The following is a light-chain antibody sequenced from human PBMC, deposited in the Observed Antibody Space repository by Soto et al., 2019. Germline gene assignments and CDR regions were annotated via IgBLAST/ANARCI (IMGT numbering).Light chain of an antibody. CDR2: DAS. J-gene: IGKJ3*01. V-gene: IGKV1-5*01. CDR3: QQYNSYLLT. Sequence: DIQMTQSPSTLSSSVGDRVTITCRASQSISRSLAWYQQKPGQAPNRLIYDASSLESGVPSRFSGSGCGTEFTLTISSLQPDDFATYYCQQYNSYLLTFGHGTTVDIK. CDR1: QSISRS.